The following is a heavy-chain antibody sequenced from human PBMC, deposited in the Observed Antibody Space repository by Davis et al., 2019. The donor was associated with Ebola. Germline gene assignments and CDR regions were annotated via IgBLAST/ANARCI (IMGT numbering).Heavy chain of an antibody. J-gene: IGHJ5*02. CDR3: ARAQLLLSYSSSWFRNWFDP. CDR2: INPSGGST. Sequence: ASVKVSCKASGYTFTSYYMHWVRQAPGQGLEWMGIINPSGGSTSYAQKFQGRVTMTRDTSTSTVYMELSSLRSEDTAVYYCARAQLLLSYSSSWFRNWFDPWGQGTLVTVSS. V-gene: IGHV1-46*01. CDR1: GYTFTSYY. D-gene: IGHD6-13*01.